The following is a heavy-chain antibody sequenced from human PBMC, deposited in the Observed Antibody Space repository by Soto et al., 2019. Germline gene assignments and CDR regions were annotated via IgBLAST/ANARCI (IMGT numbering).Heavy chain of an antibody. D-gene: IGHD4-17*01. CDR2: IHSGGNRI. CDR3: ARDASTVTTNYHYAMDV. V-gene: IGHV3-48*03. Sequence: EVQLVESGGGLVQPGGSLILSCAASGFTFSTYHMNWVRQAPGKGLEWVSYIHSGGNRIYYADSVKGRFTISRDNAKNSLYLQMNSLRAEDTAVYYCARDASTVTTNYHYAMDVWGQGTTVTVSS. CDR1: GFTFSTYH. J-gene: IGHJ6*02.